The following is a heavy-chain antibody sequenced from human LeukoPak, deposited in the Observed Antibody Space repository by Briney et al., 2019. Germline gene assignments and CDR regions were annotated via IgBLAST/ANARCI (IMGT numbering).Heavy chain of an antibody. Sequence: PSETLSLTCTVSGGSISSFYWNWIRQPPGKGLEWVGYVFYSGNTNYNPSLGSRVTISEDTSKNQFSLHLNSLTAADTAVYYCARGLPGRDAFDVWGQGTVVTVSS. CDR1: GGSISSFY. D-gene: IGHD3-16*01. CDR2: VFYSGNT. J-gene: IGHJ3*01. CDR3: ARGLPGRDAFDV. V-gene: IGHV4-59*13.